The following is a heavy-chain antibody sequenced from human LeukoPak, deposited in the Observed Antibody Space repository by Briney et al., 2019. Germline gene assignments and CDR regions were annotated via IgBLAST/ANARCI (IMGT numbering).Heavy chain of an antibody. V-gene: IGHV4-30-4*08. CDR1: GGSISSGDYY. Sequence: SETLSLTCTVSGGSISSGDYYWSWIRQPPGKGLEWIGYIYYSGSTYYNPSLKSRVTISVDTSKNQFSLKLSSVTAADTAVYYCAREDSNYHAFDIWGQGTMVTVSS. CDR2: IYYSGST. D-gene: IGHD4-11*01. CDR3: AREDSNYHAFDI. J-gene: IGHJ3*02.